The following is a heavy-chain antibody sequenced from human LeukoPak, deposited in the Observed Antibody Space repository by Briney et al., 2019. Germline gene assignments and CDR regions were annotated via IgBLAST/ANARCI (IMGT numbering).Heavy chain of an antibody. J-gene: IGHJ4*02. CDR3: ARIGGYDY. CDR2: ISYDGSNK. V-gene: IGHV3-30*04. CDR1: GFTFSSYA. D-gene: IGHD5-12*01. Sequence: PGGSLRLSCAASGFTFSSYAMHWVRQAPGKGLEWVAVISYDGSNKYYADSVKGRFTISRDNAKNSLYLQLNSLRAEDTAVYYCARIGGYDYWGQGTLVTVSS.